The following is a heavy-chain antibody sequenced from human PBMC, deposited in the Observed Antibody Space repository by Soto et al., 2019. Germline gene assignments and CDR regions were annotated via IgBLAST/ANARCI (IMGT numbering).Heavy chain of an antibody. CDR3: ASHYDILTGPHYYYYGMDV. CDR2: INSDGSST. V-gene: IGHV3-74*01. CDR1: GFTFSSYW. J-gene: IGHJ6*02. Sequence: GGSLRLSCAASGFTFSSYWMHWVRQAPGKGLVWVSRINSDGSSTSYADSVKGRFTISRDNAKNTLYLQMNSLRAEDTAVYYCASHYDILTGPHYYYYGMDVWGQGTTVTVSS. D-gene: IGHD3-9*01.